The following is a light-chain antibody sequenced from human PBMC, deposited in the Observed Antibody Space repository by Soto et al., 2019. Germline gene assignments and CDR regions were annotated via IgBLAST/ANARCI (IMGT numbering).Light chain of an antibody. V-gene: IGKV1-27*01. CDR2: AAS. CDR3: QKYNSAPLT. Sequence: EIQITQYPSSLSASVGDRFTITCMASQGISNYLAWYQQKPGKVPKLLIYAASTLQSGVPSRFSGSGSGTDFTLTISSLQPEDVATYYCQKYNSAPLTVGGGTQVEIK. CDR1: QGISNY. J-gene: IGKJ4*01.